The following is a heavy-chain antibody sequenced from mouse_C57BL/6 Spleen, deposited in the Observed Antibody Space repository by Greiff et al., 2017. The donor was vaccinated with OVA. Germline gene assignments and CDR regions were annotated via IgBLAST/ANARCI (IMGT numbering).Heavy chain of an antibody. CDR3: ARSRGSFDY. V-gene: IGHV1-64*01. CDR2: IHPNSGST. J-gene: IGHJ2*01. Sequence: VQLQQPGAELVKPGASVKLSCKASGYTFTSYWMHWVKQRPGQGLEWIGMIHPNSGSTNYNQKFKGKATLTVDTSSSTAYMQLSSLTSEDSAVYYCARSRGSFDYGGQGTTLTVSS. D-gene: IGHD3-1*01. CDR1: GYTFTSYW.